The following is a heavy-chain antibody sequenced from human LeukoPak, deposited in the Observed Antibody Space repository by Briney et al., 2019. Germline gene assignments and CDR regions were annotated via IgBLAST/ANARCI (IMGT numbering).Heavy chain of an antibody. CDR3: AKDPPVIAVAGTGYFQH. CDR2: ISGGGGST. Sequence: GRSLRLSCTASGFTFDDYAMHWGRQAPGKGLEWGSLISGGGGSTYYADSVKGRFTISRDNSKNSLYLQMNSLRTEDTALYYCAKDPPVIAVAGTGYFQHWGQGTLVTVSS. D-gene: IGHD6-19*01. J-gene: IGHJ1*01. CDR1: GFTFDDYA. V-gene: IGHV3-43*02.